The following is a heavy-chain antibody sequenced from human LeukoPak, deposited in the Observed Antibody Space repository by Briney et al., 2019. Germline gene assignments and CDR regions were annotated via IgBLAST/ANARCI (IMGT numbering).Heavy chain of an antibody. CDR2: IYYSGRT. Sequence: PSETLSLTCTVSGGSISSYYWSWIRQPAGKGLEWIGYIYYSGRTNYNPSLNSRVIISVDTSKNQFSLRLSSVTAADTAMYYCARHVFGHYGSGSFGFINWFDPWGQGNLVTVSS. J-gene: IGHJ5*02. CDR3: ARHVFGHYGSGSFGFINWFDP. D-gene: IGHD3-10*01. V-gene: IGHV4-59*08. CDR1: GGSISSYY.